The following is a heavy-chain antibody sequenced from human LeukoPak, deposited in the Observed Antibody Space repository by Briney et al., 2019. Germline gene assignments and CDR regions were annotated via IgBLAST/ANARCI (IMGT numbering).Heavy chain of an antibody. V-gene: IGHV1-2*02. Sequence: GASVKVSCKASGYTFTGYYMHWVRQAPGQGLEWMGWINPNSGGTNYAQKFQGRVTMTRDTSISTAYMELSRLRSDDTAVYYCARAYGDYALNFGYWGQGTLVTVSS. CDR2: INPNSGGT. CDR1: GYTFTGYY. CDR3: ARAYGDYALNFGY. J-gene: IGHJ4*02. D-gene: IGHD4-17*01.